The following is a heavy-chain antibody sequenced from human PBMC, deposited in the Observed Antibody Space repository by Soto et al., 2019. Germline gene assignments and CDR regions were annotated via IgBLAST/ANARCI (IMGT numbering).Heavy chain of an antibody. D-gene: IGHD3-22*01. CDR2: IIPIFGTA. J-gene: IGHJ4*02. CDR1: GGTFSSYA. CDR3: ARDRYYDSSGYRMRSFDY. Sequence: QVQLVQSGAEVKKPGSSVKVSCKASGGTFSSYAISWVRQAPGQGLEWMGGIIPIFGTANYAQKFQGRVTITADESTSTAYMELSSLRSEDTAVYCCARDRYYDSSGYRMRSFDYWGQGTLVTVSS. V-gene: IGHV1-69*12.